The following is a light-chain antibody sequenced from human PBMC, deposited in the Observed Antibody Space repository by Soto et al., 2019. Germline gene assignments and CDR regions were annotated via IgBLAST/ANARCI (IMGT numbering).Light chain of an antibody. J-gene: IGKJ1*01. V-gene: IGKV3D-20*02. CDR1: QSVSSSY. CDR3: QQRRNWPPT. Sequence: EIVMTQSPVTLSASPGERATLSCRASQSVSSSYLAWYQQKPGQAPRLLMYEASNRATGVPARFSGSGSGTDFTLTISSLEPEDFAIYYCQQRRNWPPTFGQRTKVDI. CDR2: EAS.